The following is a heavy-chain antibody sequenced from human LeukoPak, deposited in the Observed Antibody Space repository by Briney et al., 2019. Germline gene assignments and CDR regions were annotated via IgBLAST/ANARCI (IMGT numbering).Heavy chain of an antibody. Sequence: ASVKVSCKASGYTFTGYYMHWVRQAPGQGLEWMGWINPNSGGTNYAQKFQGRVTMTRDTSISTAYMELSRLRSEDTAVYYCARPGHRTYSSGWSDFYYFDYWGQGTLVTVSS. J-gene: IGHJ4*02. CDR1: GYTFTGYY. CDR2: INPNSGGT. D-gene: IGHD6-19*01. CDR3: ARPGHRTYSSGWSDFYYFDY. V-gene: IGHV1-2*02.